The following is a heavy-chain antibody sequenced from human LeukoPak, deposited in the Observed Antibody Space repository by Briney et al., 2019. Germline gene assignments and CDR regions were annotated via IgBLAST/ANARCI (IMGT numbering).Heavy chain of an antibody. J-gene: IGHJ4*02. CDR2: IFYSGST. CDR3: ARVRYYDRNFDY. CDR1: GASITSGDYY. Sequence: PSETLSLTCTVSGASITSGDYYWSWIRQPPGKGLECIGYIFYSGSTYYNPSLKSRLTISIDTSENQFSLKLSSVSAADTAVYYCARVRYYDRNFDYWGQGTLVTVSS. V-gene: IGHV4-30-4*08. D-gene: IGHD3-22*01.